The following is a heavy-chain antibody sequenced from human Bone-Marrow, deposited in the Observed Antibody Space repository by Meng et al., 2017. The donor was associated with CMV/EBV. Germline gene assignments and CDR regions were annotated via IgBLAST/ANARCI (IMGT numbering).Heavy chain of an antibody. V-gene: IGHV3-30-3*01. Sequence: GGSLRLSCAASGFTFSSYAMHWVRQAPGKGLEWVAVISYDGSNKYYADSVKGRFTISRDNSKNTLYLQMNSLRAEDTAVYYCARGVMATMGVYYYGMDVWGQGTTVTVSS. CDR3: ARGVMATMGVYYYGMDV. J-gene: IGHJ6*02. D-gene: IGHD5-24*01. CDR2: ISYDGSNK. CDR1: GFTFSSYA.